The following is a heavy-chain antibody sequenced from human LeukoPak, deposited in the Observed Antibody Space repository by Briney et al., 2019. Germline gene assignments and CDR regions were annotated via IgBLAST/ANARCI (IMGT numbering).Heavy chain of an antibody. CDR1: GFTFSSYG. D-gene: IGHD5-18*01. J-gene: IGHJ4*02. Sequence: PGGSPRLSCAASGFTFSSYGMHWVRQAPGKGLEWVAVISYDGSNKYYADSVKGRFTISRDNSKNTLYLQMNSLRAEDTAVYYCAKGLRAWIHPYWGQGTLVTVSS. CDR3: AKGLRAWIHPY. V-gene: IGHV3-30*18. CDR2: ISYDGSNK.